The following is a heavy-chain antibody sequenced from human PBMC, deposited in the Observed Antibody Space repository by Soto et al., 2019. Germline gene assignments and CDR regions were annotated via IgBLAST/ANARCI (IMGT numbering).Heavy chain of an antibody. Sequence: EVQLLESGGGLVQPGGSLRLSCAASGFTFSSYAMSWVRQAPGKGLEWVSAISGSGGSTYYADSVKGRFTISRDNSKNTLYLQMNSLRAEDTAVYYCAKDSFGVHSSGYYSYFDYWGQGTLVTVSS. D-gene: IGHD3-22*01. CDR2: ISGSGGST. CDR1: GFTFSSYA. CDR3: AKDSFGVHSSGYYSYFDY. J-gene: IGHJ4*02. V-gene: IGHV3-23*01.